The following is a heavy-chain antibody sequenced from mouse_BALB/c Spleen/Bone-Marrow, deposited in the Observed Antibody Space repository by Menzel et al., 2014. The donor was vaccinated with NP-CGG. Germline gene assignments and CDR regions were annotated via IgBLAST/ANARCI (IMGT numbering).Heavy chain of an antibody. CDR1: GYSITSGYS. V-gene: IGHV3-1*02. D-gene: IGHD1-1*01. CDR2: IHYSGST. CDR3: ATDYYGWFAY. J-gene: IGHJ3*01. Sequence: DVKLVESGPDLAKPPQSLLLTCTVTGYSITSGYSWHWIWQFPGNKLEWLGYIHYSGSTNYNPSLKSRISITRDTSKNQFFLQLNSVPTEDTATYYCATDYYGWFAYWGQGTLVTVSA.